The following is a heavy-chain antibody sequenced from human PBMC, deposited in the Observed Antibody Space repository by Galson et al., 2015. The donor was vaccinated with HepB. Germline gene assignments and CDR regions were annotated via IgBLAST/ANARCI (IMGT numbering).Heavy chain of an antibody. CDR2: ISYDGSNK. V-gene: IGHV3-30-3*01. J-gene: IGHJ4*02. CDR3: ARDFPYFDY. CDR1: GFTFNTYA. Sequence: SLRLSCAASGFTFNTYAMHWVRQAPGKGLEWVAVISYDGSNKYCADSVKGRFTISRDNSKNTLFLQMNSLRAEDTAVYYCARDFPYFDYWGQGTLVTGSS.